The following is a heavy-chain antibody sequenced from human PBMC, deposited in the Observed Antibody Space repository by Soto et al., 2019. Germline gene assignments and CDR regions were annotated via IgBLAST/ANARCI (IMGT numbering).Heavy chain of an antibody. CDR1: GGSISSGDAY. CDR3: AREGAASYSYYYGTDV. CDR2: IYYRGWP. J-gene: IGHJ6*02. Sequence: QVQLQESGPGLVKPSQTLSLTCTVSGGSISSGDAYWSWIRQSPGKGLEWIGYIYYRGWPFYNPSLESRATKSVDTSKNQFSLKLNSLTAADTAVYYCAREGAASYSYYYGTDVWGQGTTVTVSS. V-gene: IGHV4-30-4*01. D-gene: IGHD3-16*01.